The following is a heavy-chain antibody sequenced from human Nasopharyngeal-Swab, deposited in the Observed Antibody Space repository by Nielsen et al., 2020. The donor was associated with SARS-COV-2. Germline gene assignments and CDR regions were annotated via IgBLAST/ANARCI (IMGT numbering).Heavy chain of an antibody. V-gene: IGHV3-11*06. CDR2: ISSSSSYT. CDR3: ASPSSPGGY. J-gene: IGHJ4*02. D-gene: IGHD6-6*01. Sequence: WIRQPPGKGLEWVSYISSSSSYTNYADSVKGRFTISRDNAKNSLYLQMNSLRAEDTAVYYCASPSSPGGYWGQGTLVTVSS.